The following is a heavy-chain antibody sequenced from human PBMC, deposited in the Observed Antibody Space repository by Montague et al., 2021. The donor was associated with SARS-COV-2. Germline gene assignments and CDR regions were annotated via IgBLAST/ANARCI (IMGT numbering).Heavy chain of an antibody. CDR2: IYHRGTT. D-gene: IGHD2-21*01. V-gene: IGHV4-59*01. Sequence: SETLSLTCIVSGGSINSFYWSWIRQPPGKGLEWIGYIYHRGTTHYSPSLKSRVAISLDTSKNQFSLTLNSVTAADTAVYYCARPSMVSRNYYYYGIDVWGQGTTVTISS. CDR1: GGSINSFY. CDR3: ARPSMVSRNYYYYGIDV. J-gene: IGHJ6*02.